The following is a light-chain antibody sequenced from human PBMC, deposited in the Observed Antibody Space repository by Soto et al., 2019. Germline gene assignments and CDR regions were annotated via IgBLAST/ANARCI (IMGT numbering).Light chain of an antibody. Sequence: AIQMTQSPSSLSASVGDRVTITCRASQDIRTALGWYQQKPGKAPKLLIYGASTLQSGVPSRFSGSGSGTDFTLTISSLQPEDFATYYCLQDYSYPRTFGQGTKVEI. J-gene: IGKJ1*01. V-gene: IGKV1-6*01. CDR2: GAS. CDR3: LQDYSYPRT. CDR1: QDIRTA.